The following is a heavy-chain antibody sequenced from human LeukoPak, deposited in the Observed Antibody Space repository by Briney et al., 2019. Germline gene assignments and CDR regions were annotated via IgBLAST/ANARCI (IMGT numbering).Heavy chain of an antibody. J-gene: IGHJ4*02. CDR3: ARGPSSGWGTFDY. D-gene: IGHD6-19*01. CDR2: IYHSGST. Sequence: PSETLSLTCAVSGGSISSSNWWSWVRQPPGKGLEWIGEIYHSGSTNYNPSLKSRVTISVDKSKNQFSLKLSSVTAADTAVYYCARGPSSGWGTFDYWGQGTLVTVSS. CDR1: GGSISSSNW. V-gene: IGHV4-4*02.